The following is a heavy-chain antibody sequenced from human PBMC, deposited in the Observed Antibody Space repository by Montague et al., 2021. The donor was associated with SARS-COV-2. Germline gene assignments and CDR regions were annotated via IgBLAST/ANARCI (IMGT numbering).Heavy chain of an antibody. D-gene: IGHD3-10*01. CDR1: GFTFSNYE. J-gene: IGHJ5*02. CDR3: ARAHRYGSGSYLDWFDP. V-gene: IGHV3-30-3*01. Sequence: SLRLSCAGSGFTFSNYEMNWVRQAPGKGLEWVAVISYDGSNKYYADSVKGRFTISRDNSKNTLYLQMNSLRAEDTAVYYCARAHRYGSGSYLDWFDPWGQGTLVTVSS. CDR2: ISYDGSNK.